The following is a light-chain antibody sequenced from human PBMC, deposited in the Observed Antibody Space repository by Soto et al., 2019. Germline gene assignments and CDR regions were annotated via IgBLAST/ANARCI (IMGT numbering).Light chain of an antibody. CDR2: GAS. CDR3: QHYNNWPPMYT. J-gene: IGKJ2*01. Sequence: EIVMTQSPATLSVSPGERATLSCRASQSVSSNLAWYQQKPGQAPRLLIYGASTRATGIPARFSGSGSGTEFTLTISSLQAEDCAVYYCQHYNNWPPMYTFGQGTKLEIK. CDR1: QSVSSN. V-gene: IGKV3-15*01.